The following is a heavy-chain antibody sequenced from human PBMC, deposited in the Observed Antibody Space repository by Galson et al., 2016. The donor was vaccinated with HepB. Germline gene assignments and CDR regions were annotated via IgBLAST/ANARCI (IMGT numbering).Heavy chain of an antibody. D-gene: IGHD6-19*01. V-gene: IGHV2-70*01. CDR3: ARLSGWSDRRLDS. Sequence: PALVKPTQTLTLTCTFSGFSLSTSGLCMTWIRQPPGKALEWLALIDWVDEKYYTTSLKTRLTISKDTSKNQVVLRMTNMDPVDTATYYCARLSGWSDRRLDSWGQGTLVTVSS. J-gene: IGHJ4*02. CDR1: GFSLSTSGLC. CDR2: IDWVDEK.